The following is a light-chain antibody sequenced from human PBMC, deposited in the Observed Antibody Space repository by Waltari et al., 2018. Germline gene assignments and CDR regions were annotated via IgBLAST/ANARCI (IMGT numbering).Light chain of an antibody. V-gene: IGKV3-20*01. Sequence: EIVLTQSPGTLSLSPGERATLSCRASQSVSRTLAWYQQKPGQAPRLLIYDASNRATGIPDRFSGSGSETDFSLTFSRLEPEDFAVYYCQKYGTIPATFGQGTKVEVK. J-gene: IGKJ1*01. CDR2: DAS. CDR1: QSVSRT. CDR3: QKYGTIPAT.